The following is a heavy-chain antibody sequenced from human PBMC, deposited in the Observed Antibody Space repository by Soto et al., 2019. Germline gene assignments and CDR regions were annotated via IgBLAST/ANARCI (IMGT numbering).Heavy chain of an antibody. J-gene: IGHJ5*02. CDR3: ARDAPATMDLFDP. Sequence: QMQLQESGPGLVKPSETLSLTCSVSGGSVSSGTYYWSWIRQPTGKPLEWIGHIHYSGTTIYNPPLKSRVAMSVHRYQEQCSLKLSSVTAADTAIYYCARDAPATMDLFDPWGQGTLVTVSS. D-gene: IGHD2-15*01. CDR1: GGSVSSGTYY. V-gene: IGHV4-61*01. CDR2: IHYSGTT.